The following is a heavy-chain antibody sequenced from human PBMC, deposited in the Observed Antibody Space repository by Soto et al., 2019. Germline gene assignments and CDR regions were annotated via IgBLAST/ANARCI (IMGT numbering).Heavy chain of an antibody. Sequence: GGSLRLSCAASGFTFSSYGMHWVRQAPGKGLEWVAVISYDGSNKYYADSVKGRFTISRDNSKNTLYLQMNSLRAEDTAVYYCAKDRRLMTTVTLFDYWGQGTLVTVSS. CDR2: ISYDGSNK. D-gene: IGHD4-17*01. CDR3: AKDRRLMTTVTLFDY. V-gene: IGHV3-30*18. CDR1: GFTFSSYG. J-gene: IGHJ4*02.